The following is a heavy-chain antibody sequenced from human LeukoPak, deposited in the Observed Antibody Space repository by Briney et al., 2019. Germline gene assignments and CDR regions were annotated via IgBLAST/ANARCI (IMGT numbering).Heavy chain of an antibody. CDR3: ARRSGVPAAIRLAYFDY. Sequence: GSLRLSCAASGFTFSSYSMNWIRQPPGKGLEWIGEINHSGGTNYNPSLKSRVTISVDTSKNQFSLKLSSVTAADTAVYYCARRSGVPAAIRLAYFDYWGQGTLVTVSS. CDR2: INHSGGT. CDR1: GFTFSSYS. J-gene: IGHJ4*02. D-gene: IGHD2-2*02. V-gene: IGHV4-34*01.